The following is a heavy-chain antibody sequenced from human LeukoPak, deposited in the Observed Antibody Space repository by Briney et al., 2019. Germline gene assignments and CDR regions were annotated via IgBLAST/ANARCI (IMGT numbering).Heavy chain of an antibody. J-gene: IGHJ4*02. Sequence: SETLSLTCTVSGGSISSYYWSWIRQPPGKGLEWIGYIYYSGSTNYNPSLKSRVTISVDTSKNQFSLKLSSVTAADTAVYYCARARITSGGVIVIDYWGQGTLVTVSS. CDR2: IYYSGST. CDR3: ARARITSGGVIVIDY. D-gene: IGHD3-16*02. V-gene: IGHV4-59*01. CDR1: GGSISSYY.